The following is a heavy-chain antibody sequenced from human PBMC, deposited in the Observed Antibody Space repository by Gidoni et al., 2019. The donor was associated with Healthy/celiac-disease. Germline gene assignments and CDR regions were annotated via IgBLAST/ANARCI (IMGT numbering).Heavy chain of an antibody. V-gene: IGHV1-3*01. CDR3: ARDYKIAVAGRNYYGMDV. CDR2: INAGNGNT. J-gene: IGHJ6*02. CDR1: GYPFTSYA. Sequence: QVQLVQSGAEVKKPGASVKVSCKASGYPFTSYAMHWVRQAPGQRREWMGWINAGNGNTKYSQKFQGRVTITRDTSASTAYMELSSLRSEDTAVYYCARDYKIAVAGRNYYGMDVWGQGTTVTVSS. D-gene: IGHD6-19*01.